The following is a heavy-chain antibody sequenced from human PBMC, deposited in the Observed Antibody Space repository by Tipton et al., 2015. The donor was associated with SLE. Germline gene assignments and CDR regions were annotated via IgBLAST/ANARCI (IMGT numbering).Heavy chain of an antibody. Sequence: QLVQSGPEVKKPGASVKVSCKASGYTFTSYGISWVRQAPGQGLEWMGWISAYNGNTNYAQKLQGRVTMTTDTSTSTAYMELRSLRSDDTAVYYCARATRTSTVTTRGTYYFDYWGQGTLVTVSS. CDR1: GYTFTSYG. V-gene: IGHV1-18*01. CDR2: ISAYNGNT. J-gene: IGHJ4*02. D-gene: IGHD4-17*01. CDR3: ARATRTSTVTTRGTYYFDY.